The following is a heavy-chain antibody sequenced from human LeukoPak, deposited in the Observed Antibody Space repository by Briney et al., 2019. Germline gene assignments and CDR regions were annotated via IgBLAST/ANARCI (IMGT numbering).Heavy chain of an antibody. D-gene: IGHD3-9*01. V-gene: IGHV1-2*02. J-gene: IGHJ4*02. CDR1: GYTFTGYY. CDR2: INPNSGGT. Sequence: ASVKVSCKASGYTFTGYYMHWVRQAPGQGLEWMGWINPNSGGTNYAEKFQGRVTMTRDTSISTAYMELSRLRSDDTAVYYCARGYDILPLFDYWGQGTLVTVSS. CDR3: ARGYDILPLFDY.